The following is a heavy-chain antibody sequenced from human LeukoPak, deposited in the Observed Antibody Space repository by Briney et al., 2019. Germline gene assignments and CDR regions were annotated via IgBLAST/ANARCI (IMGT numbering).Heavy chain of an antibody. CDR2: INPNSGGT. V-gene: IGHV1-2*02. CDR3: ARVSSSGWEGGFDWFDP. J-gene: IGHJ5*02. CDR1: GYTFTSYG. D-gene: IGHD6-19*01. Sequence: GASVKVSCKASGYTFTSYGISWVRQAPGQGLEWMGWINPNSGGTNYAQKFQGRVTMTRDTSISTAYMELSRLRSDDTAVYYCARVSSSGWEGGFDWFDPWGQGTLVTVSS.